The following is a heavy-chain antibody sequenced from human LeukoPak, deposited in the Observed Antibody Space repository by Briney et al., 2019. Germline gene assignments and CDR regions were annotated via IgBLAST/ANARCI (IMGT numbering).Heavy chain of an antibody. V-gene: IGHV4-61*05. Sequence: SETLSLTCIVSGGSISSTSYYWGWIRQSPGKGLEWIGYIYYSGSTNYNPSLKSRVTISVDTSKNQFSLKLSSVTAADTAVYYCARTVVTNDDAFDIWGQGTMVTVSS. D-gene: IGHD4-23*01. CDR3: ARTVVTNDDAFDI. CDR2: IYYSGST. J-gene: IGHJ3*02. CDR1: GGSISSTSYY.